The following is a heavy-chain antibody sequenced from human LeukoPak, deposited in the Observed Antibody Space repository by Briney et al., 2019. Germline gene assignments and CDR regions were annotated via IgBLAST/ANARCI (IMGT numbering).Heavy chain of an antibody. Sequence: SETLSLTCTVSVGSISSYYWSCIREPPGKGREGIGYIYYSGSTNYHPTLKSRVTISLDTSKNQFSLKLSSVTAADTAVYYCARGLWGSYSTFDYRGQGTLVTVSS. J-gene: IGHJ4*02. CDR3: ARGLWGSYSTFDY. CDR1: VGSISSYY. V-gene: IGHV4-59*12. CDR2: IYYSGST. D-gene: IGHD1-26*01.